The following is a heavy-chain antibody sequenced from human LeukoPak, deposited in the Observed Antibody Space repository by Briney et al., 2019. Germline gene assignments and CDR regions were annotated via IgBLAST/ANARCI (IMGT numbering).Heavy chain of an antibody. CDR2: ISPSGDIT. CDR3: AKDDAWIRFGE. V-gene: IGHV3-23*01. CDR1: GFTFSNHG. Sequence: GGSLRLSCAASGFTFSNHGMNWVRQAPGKGLEWVSGISPSGDITYHADSVKGRFTISRDNSKNTLHLEVISLTAEDTAVYYCAKDDAWIRFGEWSQGTLVTVSS. D-gene: IGHD3-10*01. J-gene: IGHJ4*02.